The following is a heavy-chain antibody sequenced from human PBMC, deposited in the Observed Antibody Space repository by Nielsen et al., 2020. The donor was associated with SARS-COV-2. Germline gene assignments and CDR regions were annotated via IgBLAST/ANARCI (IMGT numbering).Heavy chain of an antibody. J-gene: IGHJ4*02. CDR3: AKDPSSGWYGYFDY. Sequence: GGSLRLSCAASGFTFSSYAMSWVRQAPGKGLEWVSAISGSGGSTYYADSVKGRLTISRDNSKNTLYLQMNTLRAEDTAVYYCAKDPSSGWYGYFDYWGQGTLVTVSS. CDR1: GFTFSSYA. V-gene: IGHV3-23*01. CDR2: ISGSGGST. D-gene: IGHD6-19*01.